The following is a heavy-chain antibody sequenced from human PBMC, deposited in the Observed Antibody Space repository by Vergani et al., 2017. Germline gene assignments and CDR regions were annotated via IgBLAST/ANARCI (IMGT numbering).Heavy chain of an antibody. D-gene: IGHD3-10*01. CDR2: IYYSGST. CDR3: ARREIWFGELLFDY. V-gene: IGHV4-39*07. CDR1: GGSISSSSYY. J-gene: IGHJ4*02. Sequence: QLQLQESGPGLVKPSETLSLTCTVSGGSISSSSYYWGWIRQPPGKGLEWIGSIYYSGSTYYNPSLKSRVTISVDTSISTAYLQWSSLKASDTAMYYCARREIWFGELLFDYWGQGTLVTVSS.